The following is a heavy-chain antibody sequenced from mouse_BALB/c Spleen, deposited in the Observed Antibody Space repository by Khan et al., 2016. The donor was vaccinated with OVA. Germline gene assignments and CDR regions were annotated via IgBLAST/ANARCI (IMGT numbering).Heavy chain of an antibody. V-gene: IGHV1-77*01. J-gene: IGHJ3*01. CDR3: ARAGWDVFAY. Sequence: VQLQESGPELVKPGASVKMSCKASGYTFTDYVMNWVKQRNGQGLEWIGQIYPGGDTTYYNEKFKGKATLTADRSSSTAYMQLSNLTSEDSAVYFCARAGWDVFAYWGRGTLVTVSA. D-gene: IGHD4-1*01. CDR1: GYTFTDYV. CDR2: IYPGGDTT.